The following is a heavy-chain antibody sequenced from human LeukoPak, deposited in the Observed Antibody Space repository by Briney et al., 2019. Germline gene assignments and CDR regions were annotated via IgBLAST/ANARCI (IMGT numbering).Heavy chain of an antibody. V-gene: IGHV1-69*05. CDR2: IIPIFGTA. Sequence: SVKVSCKASGGTFSSYAISWVRQAPGQGLEWMRRIIPIFGTANYAQKFQGRVTITTDESTSTAYMELSSLRSEDTAVYYCGTRYYGSGADYWGQGTLVTVSS. CDR3: GTRYYGSGADY. CDR1: GGTFSSYA. D-gene: IGHD3-10*01. J-gene: IGHJ4*02.